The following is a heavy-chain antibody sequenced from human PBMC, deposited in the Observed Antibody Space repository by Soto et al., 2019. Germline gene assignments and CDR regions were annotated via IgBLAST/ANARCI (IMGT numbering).Heavy chain of an antibody. CDR3: ARWSYLDY. V-gene: IGHV3-23*01. Sequence: GVSRRLSCAASGFSFGSYALSWVRQAQGKGMEWVSTINGSNGKTFYADPVKGRFSISRDTSQSTLYQQMNSMTADDTGIYYCARWSYLDYWGQGSRVTV. CDR2: INGSNGKT. CDR1: GFSFGSYA. J-gene: IGHJ4*02. D-gene: IGHD3-3*01.